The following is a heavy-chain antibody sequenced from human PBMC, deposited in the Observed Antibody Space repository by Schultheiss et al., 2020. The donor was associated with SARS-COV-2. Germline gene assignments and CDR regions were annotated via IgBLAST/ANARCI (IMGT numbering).Heavy chain of an antibody. V-gene: IGHV3-30*02. CDR2: IWYDGSNK. CDR3: AKDYGDYYSLFDY. J-gene: IGHJ4*02. CDR1: GFTFSSYG. Sequence: GGSLRLSCAASGFTFSSYGMHWVRQAPGKGLEWVAVIWYDGSNKYYADSVKGRFTISRDNSKNTLYLQMNSLRAEDTAVYYCAKDYGDYYSLFDYWGQGTLVTVSS. D-gene: IGHD4-17*01.